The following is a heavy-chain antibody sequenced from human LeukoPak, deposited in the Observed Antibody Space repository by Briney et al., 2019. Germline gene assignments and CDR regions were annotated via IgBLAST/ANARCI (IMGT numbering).Heavy chain of an antibody. V-gene: IGHV3-23*01. Sequence: GGSLRLFYAASGFIFSTCAMICVPQAPGKALECVSTISESGSHTNYTDSVQGRFSISRDNSKNTLYLQMNSLRVEDTAVYYCAKDILGYYRPFEYWGQGPRVSVPS. CDR2: ISESGSHT. J-gene: IGHJ4*02. CDR3: AKDILGYYRPFEY. D-gene: IGHD3-22*01. CDR1: GFIFSTCA.